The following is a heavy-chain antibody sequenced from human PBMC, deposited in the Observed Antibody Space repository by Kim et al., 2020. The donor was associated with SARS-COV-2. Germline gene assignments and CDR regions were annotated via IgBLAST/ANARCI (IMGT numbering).Heavy chain of an antibody. J-gene: IGHJ5*02. Sequence: GGSLRLSCVASGFKFDDYGMNWVRQAPGKGPEWVSLINWSGGGTAYADSIRGRFSISRDNAKNSLYLHMNSLRVDDTAFYYCTRDRGYCSETICQMAVGPWGQGTLVTVSS. CDR3: TRDRGYCSETICQMAVGP. CDR1: GFKFDDYG. D-gene: IGHD2-15*01. CDR2: INWSGGGT. V-gene: IGHV3-20*04.